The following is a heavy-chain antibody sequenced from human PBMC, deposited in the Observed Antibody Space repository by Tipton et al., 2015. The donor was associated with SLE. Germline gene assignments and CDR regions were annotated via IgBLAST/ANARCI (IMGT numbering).Heavy chain of an antibody. CDR3: ARGRLGDSQHHFDY. CDR1: GGSISSYY. D-gene: IGHD1-26*01. J-gene: IGHJ4*02. Sequence: GLVKPSETLSLTCAVSGGSISSYYWSWIRQPPGKGLEWIGITNQGGGTYYNSSLKSRVTISLDASKNQFSLKVSSVTAADTAVYYCARGRLGDSQHHFDYWGQGTLVTVSS. CDR2: TNQGGGT. V-gene: IGHV4-59*01.